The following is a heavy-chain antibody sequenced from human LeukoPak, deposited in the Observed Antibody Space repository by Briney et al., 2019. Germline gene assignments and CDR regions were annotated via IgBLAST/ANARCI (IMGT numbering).Heavy chain of an antibody. D-gene: IGHD1-26*01. CDR3: TRRTTNTGIDY. Sequence: PGGSLRLSCAASGFTFHGSAMHWARQASGKGLEGVGRIRSKANSYATAYAASVKGRFTICRDDSKNTAYLQMNSLKTEDTAVYYCTRRTTNTGIDYWGQGTLVTVSS. CDR2: IRSKANSYAT. CDR1: GFTFHGSA. J-gene: IGHJ4*02. V-gene: IGHV3-73*01.